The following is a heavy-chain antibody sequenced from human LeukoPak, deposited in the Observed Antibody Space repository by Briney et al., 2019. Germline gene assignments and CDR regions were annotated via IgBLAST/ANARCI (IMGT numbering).Heavy chain of an antibody. D-gene: IGHD3-10*01. CDR3: ASTNHYYGSGTYDYYFDY. CDR2: ISSGSDYI. Sequence: GGSLRPSCATSGFTFSSYSMNWVRQAPGTGLEWVSSISSGSDYIYYADSVKGRFTISRGNAKNSLYLQMTSLRAEDTAVYYCASTNHYYGSGTYDYYFDYWGQGTLLTVSS. V-gene: IGHV3-21*01. CDR1: GFTFSSYS. J-gene: IGHJ4*02.